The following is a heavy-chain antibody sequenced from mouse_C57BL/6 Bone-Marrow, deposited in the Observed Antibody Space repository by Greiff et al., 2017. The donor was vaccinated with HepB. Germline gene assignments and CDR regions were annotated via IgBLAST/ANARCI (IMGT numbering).Heavy chain of an antibody. CDR1: GFTFTDYY. D-gene: IGHD2-5*01. Sequence: EVMLVESGGGLVQPGGSLSLSCAASGFTFTDYYMSWVRQPPGKALEWLGFIRNKANGYTTEYSASVKGRFTISRDNSQSILYLQMNALRAEDSATYYCARYSYSNYPAYWGQGTLVTVSA. CDR2: IRNKANGYTT. V-gene: IGHV7-3*01. CDR3: ARYSYSNYPAY. J-gene: IGHJ3*01.